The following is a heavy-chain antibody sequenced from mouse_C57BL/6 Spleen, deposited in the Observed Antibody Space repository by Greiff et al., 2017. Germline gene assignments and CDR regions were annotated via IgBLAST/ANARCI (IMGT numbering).Heavy chain of an antibody. J-gene: IGHJ4*01. D-gene: IGHD1-1*01. Sequence: EVMLVESGGDLVKPGGSLKLSCAASGFTFSSYGMSWVRQTPDKRLEWVATISSGGSYTYYPDSVKGRATISRDNAKNTLYLQMSSLKSEDTAMYYCARYYYGRPMDYWGQGTSVTASS. CDR2: ISSGGSYT. CDR1: GFTFSSYG. CDR3: ARYYYGRPMDY. V-gene: IGHV5-6*01.